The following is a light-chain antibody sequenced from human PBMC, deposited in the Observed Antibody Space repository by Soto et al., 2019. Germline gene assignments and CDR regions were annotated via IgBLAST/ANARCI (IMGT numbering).Light chain of an antibody. J-gene: IGKJ1*01. Sequence: EIVLTQSPGTLSLSPGERATLSCRASQSVSSSYLAWYQQKPGQAPRLLIYGASSRATGIPDRFSGSGSGTDFTLTISRLEPEDFAVYYCQQYGSSPPWVRAFDQGTKVEIK. CDR2: GAS. CDR3: QQYGSSPPWVRA. V-gene: IGKV3-20*01. CDR1: QSVSSSY.